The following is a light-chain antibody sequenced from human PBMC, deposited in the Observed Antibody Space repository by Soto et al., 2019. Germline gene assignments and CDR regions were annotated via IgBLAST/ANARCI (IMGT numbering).Light chain of an antibody. J-gene: IGKJ1*01. CDR1: QSISSW. V-gene: IGKV1-5*01. CDR2: DAS. Sequence: DIQMTQSPSTLSASVGDRVTITCRASQSISSWLAWYQQKPGKAPKLLIYDASSLESGVPSRFSGSGSGTEFTLTISSLQPDDFATYCCQHYNSYSWTFGQGTKVDIK. CDR3: QHYNSYSWT.